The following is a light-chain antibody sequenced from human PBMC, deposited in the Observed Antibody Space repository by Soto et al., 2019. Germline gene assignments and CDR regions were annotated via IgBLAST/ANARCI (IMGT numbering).Light chain of an antibody. V-gene: IGKV3-15*01. CDR1: QSVSSN. Sequence: EIGRTQSPATLSVSPGERATLSCRASQSVSSNLAWYQQKPGQAPRLLIYGASTRATGIPARFSGSGSGTEFTLPISSLQSENFAFYYCQRYNNWPRTSGQGTK. CDR3: QRYNNWPRT. J-gene: IGKJ1*01. CDR2: GAS.